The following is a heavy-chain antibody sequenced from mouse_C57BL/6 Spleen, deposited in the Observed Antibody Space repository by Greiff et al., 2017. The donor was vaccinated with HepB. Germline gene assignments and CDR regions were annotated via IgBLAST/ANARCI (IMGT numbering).Heavy chain of an antibody. V-gene: IGHV5-12*01. J-gene: IGHJ3*01. Sequence: EVQLMESGGGLVQPGGSLKLSCAASGFTFSDYYMYWVRQTPEKRLEWVAYISNGGGSTYYPDTVKGRFTISRDNAKNTLYLQMSRLKSEDTAMYYCARRRDGVFAYWGQGTLVTVSA. CDR2: ISNGGGST. CDR3: ARRRDGVFAY. D-gene: IGHD3-3*01. CDR1: GFTFSDYY.